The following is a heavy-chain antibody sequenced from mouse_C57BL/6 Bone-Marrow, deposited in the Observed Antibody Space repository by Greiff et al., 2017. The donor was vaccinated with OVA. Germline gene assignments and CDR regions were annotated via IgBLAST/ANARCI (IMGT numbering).Heavy chain of an antibody. Sequence: VQLLQSGAELVRPGASVKLSCTASGFNIKDDYMHWVQQRPEQGLEWIGWIDPEDGDTEYASKFQGQATITADTSSNTAYLQLSSLTSEDTAVDYCATGGGLYDGYIFDYWGQGTTLTVSA. J-gene: IGHJ2*01. V-gene: IGHV14-4*01. CDR1: GFNIKDDY. D-gene: IGHD2-2*01. CDR3: ATGGGLYDGYIFDY. CDR2: IDPEDGDT.